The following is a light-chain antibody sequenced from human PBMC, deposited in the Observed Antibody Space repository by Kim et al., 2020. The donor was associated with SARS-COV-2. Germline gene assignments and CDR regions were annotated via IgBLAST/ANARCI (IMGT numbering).Light chain of an antibody. CDR3: QHRSNWPIT. CDR1: QSVSSY. Sequence: LSPGERATRSCRASQSVSSYLGWYQQKPGQAPRLLIYDASNRATGIPARFSGSGSGTDFTLTISSLEPEDFAVYYCQHRSNWPITFGQGTRLEIK. V-gene: IGKV3-11*01. CDR2: DAS. J-gene: IGKJ5*01.